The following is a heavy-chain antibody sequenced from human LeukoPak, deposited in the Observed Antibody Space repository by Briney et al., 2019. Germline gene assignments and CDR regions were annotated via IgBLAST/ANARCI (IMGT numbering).Heavy chain of an antibody. V-gene: IGHV7-4-1*02. CDR3: AREFVVVPAAISPYYYYGMDV. CDR2: INTNTGNP. D-gene: IGHD2-2*02. Sequence: GASVKVSCKASGYTFTSYAMNWVRQAPGQGLEWMGWINTNTGNPTYAQGFTGRFVFSLDTSVSTAYLQISSLKAEDTAVYYCAREFVVVPAAISPYYYYGMDVGGQGTTVTVSS. J-gene: IGHJ6*02. CDR1: GYTFTSYA.